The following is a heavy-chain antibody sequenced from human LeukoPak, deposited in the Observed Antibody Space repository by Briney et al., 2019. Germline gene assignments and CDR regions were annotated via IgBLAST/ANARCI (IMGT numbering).Heavy chain of an antibody. Sequence: SQTLSLTCTVSGGSISSGSYYWSWIRQPAGNGLEWIGRTYTSGSTNYNPSLKSRVTISVDTSKNQFSLKLRSVTAADTAVYFCARWVIAAAGTTGWFDPWGQGTLVTVSS. CDR1: GGSISSGSYY. V-gene: IGHV4-61*02. CDR2: TYTSGST. D-gene: IGHD6-13*01. CDR3: ARWVIAAAGTTGWFDP. J-gene: IGHJ5*02.